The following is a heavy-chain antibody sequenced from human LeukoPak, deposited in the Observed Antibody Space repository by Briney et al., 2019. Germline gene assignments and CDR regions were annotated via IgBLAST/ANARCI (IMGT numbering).Heavy chain of an antibody. CDR2: IYHSGST. V-gene: IGHV4-30-4*01. Sequence: PSETLSLTCTVSGGSISSGDYYWTWIRQPPGKGLEWIGYIYHSGSTHYNSSLKSRLTISVDTSKNQFSLTLSSVTAADTAVYYCARGLRGIMIRGAITNLNWFDAWGQGTLVIVSS. CDR3: ARGLRGIMIRGAITNLNWFDA. J-gene: IGHJ5*02. D-gene: IGHD3-10*01. CDR1: GGSISSGDYY.